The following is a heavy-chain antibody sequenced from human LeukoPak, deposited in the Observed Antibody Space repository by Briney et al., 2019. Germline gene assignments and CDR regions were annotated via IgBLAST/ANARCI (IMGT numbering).Heavy chain of an antibody. J-gene: IGHJ4*02. CDR1: RYTFTSYG. CDR3: AADLGLGTYHVGYGLAEEDC. CDR2: ISTYNGNT. V-gene: IGHV1-18*01. D-gene: IGHD7-27*01. Sequence: ASVKVSCKASRYTFTSYGLTWVRQAPGQGLEWMGWISTYNGNTNSAQKLQGRVTMTTDTSTSTAYMELRSLRSDDTAIYYCAADLGLGTYHVGYGLAEEDCWGQGTLVTVSS.